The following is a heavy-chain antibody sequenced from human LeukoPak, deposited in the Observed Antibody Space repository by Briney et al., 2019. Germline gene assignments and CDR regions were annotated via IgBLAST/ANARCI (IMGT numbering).Heavy chain of an antibody. CDR1: GGTFSSYA. V-gene: IGHV1-69*01. CDR2: IIPIFGTA. J-gene: IGHJ4*02. D-gene: IGHD3-3*01. Sequence: SVKVSCKASGGTFSSYAISWVRQAPGQGLEWMGGIIPIFGTANYAQKFQGRVTITADESTSTAYMELSSLRSEDTAVYYCARLITIFGVVDSRRFDYWGQGTLVTVSS. CDR3: ARLITIFGVVDSRRFDY.